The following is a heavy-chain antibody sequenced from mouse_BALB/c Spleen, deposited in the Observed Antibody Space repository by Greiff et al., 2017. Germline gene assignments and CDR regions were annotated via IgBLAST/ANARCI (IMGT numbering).Heavy chain of an antibody. CDR1: GYTFTDYA. D-gene: IGHD1-1*01. CDR2: ISPYYGDA. J-gene: IGHJ3*01. V-gene: IGHV1S137*01. CDR3: ARSDYYGSQAWCAD. Sequence: QVQLQQSGAELVRPGVSVKISCKGSGYTFTDYAMHWVKQSHAQSLEWIGVISPYYGDASYNQKFKGKATLTVDKSSSTAYKELARLTSEDSAIYYCARSDYYGSQAWCADWGQGTLVTVSA.